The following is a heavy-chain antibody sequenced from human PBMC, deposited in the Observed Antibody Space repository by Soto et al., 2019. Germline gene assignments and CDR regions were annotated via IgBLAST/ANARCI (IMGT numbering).Heavy chain of an antibody. J-gene: IGHJ6*03. Sequence: EVQLVESGGGLVQPGGSLRLSCAASEFTFSGRSVHWVRQAPGKGLVWVSGIDKVGTDSTYADSVKGRFISSRDNAKNTVYLQMTSLRVEDTAVYYCARGWFGPDVWGKGTTVTVSS. CDR3: ARGWFGPDV. CDR1: EFTFSGRS. CDR2: IDKVGTDS. V-gene: IGHV3-74*01. D-gene: IGHD3-10*01.